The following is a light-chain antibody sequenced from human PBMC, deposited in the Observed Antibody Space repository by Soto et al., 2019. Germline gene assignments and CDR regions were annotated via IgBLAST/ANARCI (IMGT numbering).Light chain of an antibody. CDR3: HQTYSTQWT. J-gene: IGKJ1*01. V-gene: IGKV1-39*01. Sequence: DIQMTQSPSSLSASVGDGVAITCRASQTIMTYLNWYQLKPGKPPRLLIYAASSLQSGVPSRFSGSGSGTDFTLTISSLQPEDFATYYCHQTYSTQWTFGQGTKVDIK. CDR1: QTIMTY. CDR2: AAS.